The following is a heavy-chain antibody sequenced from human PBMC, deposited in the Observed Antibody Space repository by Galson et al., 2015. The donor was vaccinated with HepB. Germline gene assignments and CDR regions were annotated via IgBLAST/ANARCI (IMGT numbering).Heavy chain of an antibody. Sequence: TWVRQAPGKGLEWVANINNDGSETFYVDSVKGRFTVSRDNARNLLFLQMHSLRVEDTAVYYCAQNNYWRFDYWDQGSLVTVSS. D-gene: IGHD2-15*01. CDR3: AQNNYWRFDY. CDR2: INNDGSET. J-gene: IGHJ4*02. V-gene: IGHV3-7*01.